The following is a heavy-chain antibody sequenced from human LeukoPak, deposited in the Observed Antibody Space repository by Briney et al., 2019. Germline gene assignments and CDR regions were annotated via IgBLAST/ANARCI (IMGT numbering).Heavy chain of an antibody. CDR2: ISAHNGNT. V-gene: IGHV1-18*01. CDR3: ARDNSFRLDNWFDP. D-gene: IGHD5-18*01. Sequence: ASVKVSCKASGYTFTTYGINWVRQAPGQGLEWMGWISAHNGNTNYAQKLQGRVTMTTDTSTSTAYMELKSLRSDDTAVYYCARDNSFRLDNWFDPWGQGTLVTVSS. J-gene: IGHJ5*02. CDR1: GYTFTTYG.